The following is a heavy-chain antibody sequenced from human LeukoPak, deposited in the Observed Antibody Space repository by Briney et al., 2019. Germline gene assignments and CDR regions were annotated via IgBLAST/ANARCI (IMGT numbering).Heavy chain of an antibody. V-gene: IGHV3-7*01. Sequence: GGSLRLSCAASGFTFSSYWMSWVRQAPGKGLEWVANIKQDGSEKYYVGSVKGRFTISRDNAKNSLYLQMNSLRAEHTAVYYCARDPLGGTPFDYWGQGTLVTVSS. J-gene: IGHJ4*02. CDR1: GFTFSSYW. D-gene: IGHD6-19*01. CDR3: ARDPLGGTPFDY. CDR2: IKQDGSEK.